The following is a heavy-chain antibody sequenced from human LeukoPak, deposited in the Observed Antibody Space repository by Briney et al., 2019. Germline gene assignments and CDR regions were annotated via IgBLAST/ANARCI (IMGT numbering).Heavy chain of an antibody. Sequence: SETLSLTCAVHGGSFSSSYWSWIRQPPGKGLKWIGEIDHGGRTNYNPSLKSRVTISLDTSKNQALLKLTAVTAADTALYYGATHPNADYDWGQGTLVTVSS. J-gene: IGHJ4*02. D-gene: IGHD4-17*01. CDR2: IDHGGRT. CDR1: GGSFSSSY. CDR3: ATHPNADYD. V-gene: IGHV4-34*01.